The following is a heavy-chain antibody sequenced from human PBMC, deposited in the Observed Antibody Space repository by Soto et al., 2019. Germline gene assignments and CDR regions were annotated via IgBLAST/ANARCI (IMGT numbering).Heavy chain of an antibody. Sequence: PGGSLRLSCVVSGFTFSGHEMNWVRQAPGKGPEWVSKISESGGTTSYADSVKGRFTISRDNARDSLYLHMNSLRAEDTAVYYCARDRSLIFAVPPYGMDVWGQGTTVTVSS. J-gene: IGHJ6*02. D-gene: IGHD3-3*01. V-gene: IGHV3-48*03. CDR1: GFTFSGHE. CDR2: ISESGGTT. CDR3: ARDRSLIFAVPPYGMDV.